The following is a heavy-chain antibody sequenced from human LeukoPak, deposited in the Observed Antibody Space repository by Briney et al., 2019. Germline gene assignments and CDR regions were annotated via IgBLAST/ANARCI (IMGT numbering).Heavy chain of an antibody. D-gene: IGHD3-9*01. CDR1: GFTFSSYG. Sequence: GGSLRLSCAASGFTFSSYGMDWVRQAPGKGREWGVVISFGGSNKYYADSVKGRFTISRDNSKNTLYLQMNSLRAEDTAVYYCAKDMEDYDILTGYFDYWGQGTLVTVSS. V-gene: IGHV3-30*18. CDR3: AKDMEDYDILTGYFDY. CDR2: ISFGGSNK. J-gene: IGHJ4*02.